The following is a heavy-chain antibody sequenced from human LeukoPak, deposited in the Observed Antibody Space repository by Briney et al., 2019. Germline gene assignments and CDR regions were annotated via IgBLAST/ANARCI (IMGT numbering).Heavy chain of an antibody. CDR2: ISSSSSYI. V-gene: IGHV3-21*01. Sequence: GGSLRLSCAASGFTFSSYSMNWVRQAPGKGLEWVGSISSSSSYIYYADSVKGRFTISRDNAKNSLYLQMNSLRAEDTAVYYCARVETYYYDSSGYSFDYWGQGTLVTVSS. J-gene: IGHJ4*02. CDR3: ARVETYYYDSSGYSFDY. CDR1: GFTFSSYS. D-gene: IGHD3-22*01.